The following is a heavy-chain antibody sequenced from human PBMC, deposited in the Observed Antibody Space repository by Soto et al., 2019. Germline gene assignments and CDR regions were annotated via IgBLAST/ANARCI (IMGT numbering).Heavy chain of an antibody. CDR2: FSAGGSR. V-gene: IGHV3-23*01. J-gene: IGHJ4*02. Sequence: EVQLLESGGGLVQPGGSLRLSCAASGFTVSSSAMIWVRQAPGKGLEWVATFSAGGSRYYADSVKGRFTISRNSSQNTRYLQMNGLRAEDTALYYCAKDRGSGGIVAGTPDYWGQGTLVTVSS. CDR3: AKDRGSGGIVAGTPDY. CDR1: GFTVSSSA. D-gene: IGHD6-19*01.